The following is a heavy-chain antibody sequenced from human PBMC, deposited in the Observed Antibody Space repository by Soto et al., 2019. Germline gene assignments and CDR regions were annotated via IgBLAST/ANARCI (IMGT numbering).Heavy chain of an antibody. CDR3: AGQTFTIAAASYGRSNWFDP. D-gene: IGHD6-25*01. Sequence: SETLSLTCSASGGSITSSSHFWGWVRQPPGKGLEWIGTIYFTGNTYYTPSLKSRLTMSIDTSKNKFSLRLNSVTAADTAVYYCAGQTFTIAAASYGRSNWFDPWGPGTLVTVSS. V-gene: IGHV4-39*01. CDR1: GGSITSSSHF. J-gene: IGHJ5*02. CDR2: IYFTGNT.